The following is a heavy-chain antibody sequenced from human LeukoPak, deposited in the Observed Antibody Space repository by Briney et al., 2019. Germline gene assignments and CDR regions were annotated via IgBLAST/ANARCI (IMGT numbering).Heavy chain of an antibody. CDR3: HVWGTYRYQDY. J-gene: IGHJ4*02. CDR2: ISYDGSNK. V-gene: IGHV3-30*07. Sequence: GRSLRLSCAASGFTFSSYAMHWVRQAPGKGLEWVAVISYDGSNKYYADSVKGRFTISRDNSKNTLYLQMNSLITEDTAVYYCHVWGTYRYQDYWGQGTLVTVSS. CDR1: GFTFSSYA. D-gene: IGHD3-16*02.